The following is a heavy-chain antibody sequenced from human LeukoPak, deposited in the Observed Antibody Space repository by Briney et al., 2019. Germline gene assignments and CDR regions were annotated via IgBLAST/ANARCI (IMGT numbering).Heavy chain of an antibody. D-gene: IGHD3-10*02. V-gene: IGHV3-23*01. J-gene: IGHJ5*02. Sequence: GGSLRLSCAASGFTFSSYAMSWVRQAPGKGLEWVSAISGSGGSTYYADSVKGRFTISRDNSKNTLYLQMNSLRAEDTAVYYCARGHSGRGGIDPWGQGTLVTVSS. CDR2: ISGSGGST. CDR1: GFTFSSYA. CDR3: ARGHSGRGGIDP.